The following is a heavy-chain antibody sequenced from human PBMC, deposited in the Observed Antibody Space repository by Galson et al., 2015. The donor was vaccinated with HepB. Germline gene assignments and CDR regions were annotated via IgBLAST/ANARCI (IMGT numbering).Heavy chain of an antibody. CDR3: ARTSYSLGSGRFDY. J-gene: IGHJ4*02. Sequence: QSGAEVKKPGESLKISCKTSGYRFASFWIGWVRQRPGKGLEWMGLIFPGDFDIRYSPSFQGRVTISVDTSKDQFSLKIISVTAADSAVYYCARTSYSLGSGRFDYWGQGALVTVS. D-gene: IGHD3-10*01. CDR1: GYRFASFW. V-gene: IGHV5-51*01. CDR2: IFPGDFDI.